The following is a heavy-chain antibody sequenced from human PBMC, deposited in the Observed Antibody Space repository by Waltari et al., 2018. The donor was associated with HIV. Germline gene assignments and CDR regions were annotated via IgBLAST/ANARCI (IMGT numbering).Heavy chain of an antibody. J-gene: IGHJ4*02. CDR2: IKQDGSDK. Sequence: DVQLVESGGGLVQPGGSLRLSCIASGFTVGSYLMSWVRQAPGKGLEWVANIKQDGSDKHYVDSVKGRFTISRDNVKNSLYLQMNSLRAEDTAVYYCATSRTFDYWGQGTLVTVSS. V-gene: IGHV3-7*01. CDR1: GFTVGSYL. CDR3: ATSRTFDY.